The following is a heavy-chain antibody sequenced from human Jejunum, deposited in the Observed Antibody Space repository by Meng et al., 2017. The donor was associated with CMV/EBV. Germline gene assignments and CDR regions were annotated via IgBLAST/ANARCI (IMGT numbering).Heavy chain of an antibody. Sequence: QGQVGGSGGGVVQPGRSLRLSCEAFGFIFSYYAMHWVRQAPGKGLEWVAVISNDGSKTYFADSVKDRFTISRDNSKETLFLQMNSLRPEDTAVYYCARELASWCYFDSWGQGTLVTVSS. CDR1: GFIFSYYA. CDR2: ISNDGSKT. CDR3: ARELASWCYFDS. J-gene: IGHJ4*02. D-gene: IGHD2-8*01. V-gene: IGHV3-30-3*01.